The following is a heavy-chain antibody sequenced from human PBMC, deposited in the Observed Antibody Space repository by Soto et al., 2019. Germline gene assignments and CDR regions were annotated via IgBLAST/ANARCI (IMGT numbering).Heavy chain of an antibody. D-gene: IGHD1-20*01. V-gene: IGHV3-30*18. CDR3: AKDGYNWIVDY. Sequence: QVQRVESGGGVVQPGRSLGLSCAASGFTFSSYGMHWLRQAPGKGLEWVAVISYDGSNKYYADSVKGRFTISRDNSKNTLYLQMNSLRAEDTAVYYGAKDGYNWIVDYWGQGTLVTVSS. CDR2: ISYDGSNK. J-gene: IGHJ4*02. CDR1: GFTFSSYG.